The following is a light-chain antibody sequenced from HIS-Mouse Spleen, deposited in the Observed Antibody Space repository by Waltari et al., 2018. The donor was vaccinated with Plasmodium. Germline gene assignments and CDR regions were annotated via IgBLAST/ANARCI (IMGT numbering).Light chain of an antibody. CDR1: ALPKQY. Sequence: SYELTQPPSVSVSPGQTARITCSGDALPKQYAYWYKQKPGQAPVLVIYKDSERPSGIPGRFSGSSTGKTVTLTSSGVQAEDEADYYCQSADRSGTYRVFGGGTKLTVL. CDR2: KDS. CDR3: QSADRSGTYRV. J-gene: IGLJ2*01. V-gene: IGLV3-25*03.